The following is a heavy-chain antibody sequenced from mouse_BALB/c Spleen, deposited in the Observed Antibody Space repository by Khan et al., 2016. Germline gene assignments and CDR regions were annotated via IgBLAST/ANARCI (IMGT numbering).Heavy chain of an antibody. CDR3: ARRGSTMIMGLAY. Sequence: QVQLQQSGAELAKPGASVKMSCKASGYTFTSYWMHWVKQRPGQGLEWIGYINPSTGYTEYNQKFKDKASLTADKSSSTAYMQLSSLTSEDSALYYCARRGSTMIMGLAYWAQGTLVTVSA. V-gene: IGHV1-7*01. D-gene: IGHD2-4*01. CDR1: GYTFTSYW. J-gene: IGHJ3*01. CDR2: INPSTGYT.